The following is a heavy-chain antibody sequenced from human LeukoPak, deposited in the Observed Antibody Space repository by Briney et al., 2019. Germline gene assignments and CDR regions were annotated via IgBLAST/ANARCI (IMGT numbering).Heavy chain of an antibody. Sequence: SETLSLTCTVSGDSINSNSYHWGWIRQPPGKGLGWIGTVYSTGNTYYTPSLKSRVTISVDTSNNQFSLKLTSVTAADTAVYYCARPHLTWRVEYFDPWGQGTLVTVSS. CDR3: ARPHLTWRVEYFDP. D-gene: IGHD3-16*01. CDR2: VYSTGNT. J-gene: IGHJ5*02. V-gene: IGHV4-39*01. CDR1: GDSINSNSYH.